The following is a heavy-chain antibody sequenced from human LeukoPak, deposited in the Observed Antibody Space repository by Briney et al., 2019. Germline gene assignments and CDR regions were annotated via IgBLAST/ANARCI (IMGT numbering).Heavy chain of an antibody. Sequence: PGGSLRLSCAASGFSFRTHDMHWVRQGTGKGLEWVSGIGVRGDTHYPGSVKGRFTISRENAENSLYLQMNSLRVGDTAVYYCARAARFLESTGAHAFDLWGQGTMVTVSS. D-gene: IGHD2-8*02. CDR2: IGVRGDT. V-gene: IGHV3-13*01. J-gene: IGHJ3*01. CDR1: GFSFRTHD. CDR3: ARAARFLESTGAHAFDL.